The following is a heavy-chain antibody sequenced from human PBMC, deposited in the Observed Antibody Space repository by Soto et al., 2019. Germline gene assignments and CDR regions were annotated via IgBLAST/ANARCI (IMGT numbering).Heavy chain of an antibody. V-gene: IGHV3-7*03. J-gene: IGHJ3*02. CDR1: GFSFSRFW. CDR2: IKEDGSQQ. Sequence: PGGSLRLSCGASGFSFSRFWMTWVRHAPGKGLEWVANIKEDGSQQYYGDSVKGRFAISRDNSRDSLYLQMNSLRAEDTAVYYCAKSLSTGTGDAFDIWGQGTMVTVSS. CDR3: AKSLSTGTGDAFDI. D-gene: IGHD1-1*01.